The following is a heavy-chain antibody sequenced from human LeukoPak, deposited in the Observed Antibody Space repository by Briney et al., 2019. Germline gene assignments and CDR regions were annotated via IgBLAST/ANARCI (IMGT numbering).Heavy chain of an antibody. D-gene: IGHD6-19*01. J-gene: IGHJ6*02. Sequence: GGSLRLSCVASGFTFNTYWIHWVRQGPGKGLVWVSLTSADGTATTYADSVNGRFTVSRDNAKNTLYLQMNSLRAEDAAVYYCARGLAGAYRIMDVWGQGTTVTVS. V-gene: IGHV3-74*01. CDR3: ARGLAGAYRIMDV. CDR1: GFTFNTYW. CDR2: TSADGTAT.